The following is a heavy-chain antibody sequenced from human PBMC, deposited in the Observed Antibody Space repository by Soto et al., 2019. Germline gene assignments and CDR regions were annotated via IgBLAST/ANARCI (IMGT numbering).Heavy chain of an antibody. D-gene: IGHD3-22*01. CDR3: TKDANYFTTPYYGMDV. V-gene: IGHV3-30*18. Sequence: QVQLVESGGGVVQPGRSLRLSCAASGFTFSSYGMHWVRQAPGKGLEWVAVISYDGSNKYYADSVKGRFTISRDNSKNXLYLQMNSLRAEDTAMYYCTKDANYFTTPYYGMDVWGQGTTVTVSS. CDR1: GFTFSSYG. CDR2: ISYDGSNK. J-gene: IGHJ6*02.